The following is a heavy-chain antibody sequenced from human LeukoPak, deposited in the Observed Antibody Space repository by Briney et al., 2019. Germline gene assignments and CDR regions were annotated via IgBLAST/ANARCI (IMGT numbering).Heavy chain of an antibody. CDR1: GGSISSNNYY. CDR2: IYYSGST. Sequence: SETLSLTCTVSGGSISSNNYYWGWIRQPPGKGLEWLGSIYYSGSTYYNPSLKSRVTISVDTSKNQFSLKLSSVTAADTAVYDCARSNSYVNWFDPWGQGTLVTVSS. CDR3: ARSNSYVNWFDP. V-gene: IGHV4-39*01. D-gene: IGHD4-23*01. J-gene: IGHJ5*02.